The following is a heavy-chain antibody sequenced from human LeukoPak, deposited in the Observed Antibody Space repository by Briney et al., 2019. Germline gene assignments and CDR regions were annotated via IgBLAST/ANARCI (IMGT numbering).Heavy chain of an antibody. CDR2: INPSGGST. V-gene: IGHV1-46*01. J-gene: IGHJ3*02. CDR3: ARDLKFVGHGAFDDSFDI. CDR1: GYTFTSYY. Sequence: ASVKVSCKASGYTFTSYYMHWVRQAPGQGLEWMGIINPSGGSTSYAQKFQGRVTMTRDTSTSTVYMELSSLRSEDTAVYYCARDLKFVGHGAFDDSFDIWGRGTMVTVSS. D-gene: IGHD4/OR15-4a*01.